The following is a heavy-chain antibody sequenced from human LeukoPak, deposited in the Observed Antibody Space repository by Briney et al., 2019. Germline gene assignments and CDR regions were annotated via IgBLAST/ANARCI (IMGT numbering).Heavy chain of an antibody. J-gene: IGHJ4*02. CDR2: ISSSSSYT. CDR1: GLTFSDYY. CDR3: ARRTYYYDSSGYYYFDY. V-gene: IGHV3-11*03. Sequence: GGSLRLSCAASGLTFSDYYMSWIRQAPGKGLEGVSYISSSSSYTNYADSVKGRFTISRDNAKNSLYLQMNSLRAEDTAVYYCARRTYYYDSSGYYYFDYWGQGTLVTVSS. D-gene: IGHD3-22*01.